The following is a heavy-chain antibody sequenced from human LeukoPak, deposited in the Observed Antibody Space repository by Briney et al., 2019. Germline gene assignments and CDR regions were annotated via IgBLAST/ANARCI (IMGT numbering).Heavy chain of an antibody. Sequence: SETLSLTSTVSGGSISSYYWSWIRQPPGKGLEWIGYIYYSGSTNYNPSLKSRVTISVDTSKNQFSLKLSSVTAADTAVYYCARWRPVPTYHHAFDIWGQGTMVTVSS. CDR1: GGSISSYY. J-gene: IGHJ3*02. D-gene: IGHD1-1*01. CDR3: ARWRPVPTYHHAFDI. V-gene: IGHV4-59*01. CDR2: IYYSGST.